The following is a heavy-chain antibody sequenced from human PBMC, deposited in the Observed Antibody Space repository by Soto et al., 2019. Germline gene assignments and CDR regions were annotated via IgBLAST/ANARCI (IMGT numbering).Heavy chain of an antibody. CDR3: ARVDSGWHDY. CDR2: IFYTGST. V-gene: IGHV4-59*01. J-gene: IGHJ4*02. D-gene: IGHD6-19*01. CDR1: GCSISSYY. Sequence: XETLSLTCTVSGCSISSYYWSWIRQSPGKGLEGIGYIFYTGSTDYNPSLKSRVTISVDTSKNQFSLRVSSVTAADTAVYFCARVDSGWHDYWGQGTLVTVSS.